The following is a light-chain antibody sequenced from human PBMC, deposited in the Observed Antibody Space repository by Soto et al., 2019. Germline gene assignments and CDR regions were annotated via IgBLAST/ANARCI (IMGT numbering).Light chain of an antibody. V-gene: IGKV3-15*01. CDR1: QSVGTY. CDR3: QQYDNLSPWT. J-gene: IGKJ1*01. CDR2: GAS. Sequence: EIVMTQSPATLSVAPEERATLSCKASQSVGTYLDWYQQKPGQAPSLLIYGASTRATGVPARFSGGASGTEFTLTIISLLSQDFAIYHCQQYDNLSPWTFVQGTKVEMK.